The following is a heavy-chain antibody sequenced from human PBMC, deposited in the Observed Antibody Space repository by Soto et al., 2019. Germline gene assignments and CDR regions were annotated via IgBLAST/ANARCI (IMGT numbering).Heavy chain of an antibody. CDR2: ISSSSGST. CDR3: ARDRGGYDRLYYYHGMDV. V-gene: IGHV3-11*06. J-gene: IGHJ6*02. CDR1: GFTFSDYY. D-gene: IGHD5-12*01. Sequence: LRLSCAASGFTFSDYYMSWIRQAPGKGLEYISYISSSSGSTNYADSVKGRFTISRDNAKNSLYLQMSSLRAEDTAVYYCARDRGGYDRLYYYHGMDVWGQGTTVTVSS.